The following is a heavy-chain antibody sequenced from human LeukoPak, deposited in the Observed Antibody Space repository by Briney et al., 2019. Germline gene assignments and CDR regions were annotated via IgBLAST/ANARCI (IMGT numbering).Heavy chain of an antibody. J-gene: IGHJ4*02. V-gene: IGHV3-30*02. CDR1: GFTFSTSG. CDR3: ARDYSGYDTLAF. Sequence: GGSLRLSCAASGFTFSTSGMHWVRQAPGKGLEWVSFIQYDGDDIFYADSVKGRFTISRDNAKNSLYLQMNSLRAEDTAVYYCARDYSGYDTLAFGGQGTLVTVSS. CDR2: IQYDGDDI. D-gene: IGHD5-12*01.